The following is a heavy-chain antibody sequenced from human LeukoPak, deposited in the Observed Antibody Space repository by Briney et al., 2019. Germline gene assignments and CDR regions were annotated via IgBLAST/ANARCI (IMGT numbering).Heavy chain of an antibody. CDR3: AKGEGGRGYSGYYFDY. D-gene: IGHD5-12*01. J-gene: IGHJ4*02. V-gene: IGHV3-30*18. CDR2: ISYDGSNK. Sequence: GGSLRLSCAASGFTFSSYGMHWVRQAPGKGLEWVAVISYDGSNKYYADSVKGRFTISRDNSKNTLYLQTNSLRAEDTAVYYCAKGEGGRGYSGYYFDYWGQGTLVTVSS. CDR1: GFTFSSYG.